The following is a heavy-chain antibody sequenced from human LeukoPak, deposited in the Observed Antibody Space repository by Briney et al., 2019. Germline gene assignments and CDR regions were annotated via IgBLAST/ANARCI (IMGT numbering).Heavy chain of an antibody. CDR3: ARGYYDILTGYYNEDAFDI. J-gene: IGHJ3*02. CDR2: IYTSGST. V-gene: IGHV4-61*02. CDR1: GGSISSGSYY. D-gene: IGHD3-9*01. Sequence: PSETLSLTCTVSGGSISSGSYYWSWIRQPAGKGLEWIGRIYTSGSTNYNPSLKSRVTISVDTSKNQFSLKLSSVTAADTAVYYCARGYYDILTGYYNEDAFDIWGQGTMVTVSS.